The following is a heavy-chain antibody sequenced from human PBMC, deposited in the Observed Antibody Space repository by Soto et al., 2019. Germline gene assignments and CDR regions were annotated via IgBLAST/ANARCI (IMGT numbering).Heavy chain of an antibody. J-gene: IGHJ4*02. D-gene: IGHD6-19*01. V-gene: IGHV1-3*01. CDR3: ARNWYSSGWPLDY. CDR1: GYTFTSYA. Sequence: ASVKVSCKASGYTFTSYAMHWVRQAPGQRLEWMGWINAGNGNTEYSQKFQGRVTITRDTSASTAYMELSSLRSEDTAVYYCARNWYSSGWPLDYWGQGTLVTVSS. CDR2: INAGNGNT.